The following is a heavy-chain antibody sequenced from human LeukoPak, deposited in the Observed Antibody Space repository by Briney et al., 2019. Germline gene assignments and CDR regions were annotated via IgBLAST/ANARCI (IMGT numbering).Heavy chain of an antibody. V-gene: IGHV1-2*02. CDR2: INPNSGGT. D-gene: IGHD2-2*01. CDR3: ARIPIVVVPAAQGDNWFDP. CDR1: GYTFTGYY. Sequence: ASVKVSCKASGYTFTGYYMHWVRQAPGQGLEWMGWINPNSGGTNCAQKFQGRVTMTRDTSISTAYMELSRLRSDDTAVYYCARIPIVVVPAAQGDNWFDPWGQGTLVTVSS. J-gene: IGHJ5*02.